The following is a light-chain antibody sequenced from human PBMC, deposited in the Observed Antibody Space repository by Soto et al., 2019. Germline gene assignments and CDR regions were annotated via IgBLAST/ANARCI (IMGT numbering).Light chain of an antibody. Sequence: IVFTQSPGTLSLSPGERATLSCRASQSVSSTYIAWYQQNPGQAPRLLIYGASSRATGIPDRFSGSGSGKDFTLTISRLEPEDFAVYFCQQYGRSPPFTFGQGTKVEIK. CDR2: GAS. CDR1: QSVSSTY. V-gene: IGKV3-20*01. J-gene: IGKJ2*01. CDR3: QQYGRSPPFT.